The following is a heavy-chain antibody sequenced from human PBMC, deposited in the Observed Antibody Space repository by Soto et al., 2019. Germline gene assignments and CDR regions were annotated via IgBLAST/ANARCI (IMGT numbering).Heavy chain of an antibody. J-gene: IGHJ5*01. Sequence: QVQLVQSGAEVKKPGASVKVSCKASGYTFTSYGISWVRQAPGQGLGWMGWISAYNGNTNYAQKLQGRVTMTTDTSTSTAYMGLRGLTSDDTAVYYCARATSDYGDSLNWFDPWGPGTLVTVPS. CDR2: ISAYNGNT. D-gene: IGHD4-17*01. CDR1: GYTFTSYG. CDR3: ARATSDYGDSLNWFDP. V-gene: IGHV1-18*01.